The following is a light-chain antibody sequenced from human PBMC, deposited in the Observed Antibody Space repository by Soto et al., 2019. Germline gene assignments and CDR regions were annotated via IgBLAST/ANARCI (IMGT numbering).Light chain of an antibody. J-gene: IGKJ1*01. Sequence: EIVLTQSPGTLSLSPGERATLSCRASQSVSSSSLAWYQQKPGRAPRLLIFGTSTRATGIPDRFSGSGSGTDFTLTVSGLEPEDFAVYYCQQYGSSPWTFGQGNKVEIK. CDR3: QQYGSSPWT. V-gene: IGKV3-20*01. CDR2: GTS. CDR1: QSVSSSS.